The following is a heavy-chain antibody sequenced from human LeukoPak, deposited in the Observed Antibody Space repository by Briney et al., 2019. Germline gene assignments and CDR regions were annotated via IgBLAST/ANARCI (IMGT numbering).Heavy chain of an antibody. D-gene: IGHD5-24*01. CDR2: ISYDGSND. CDR1: GFTFGHYG. CDR3: ASLSVEMTTIDY. V-gene: IGHV3-30*03. J-gene: IGHJ4*02. Sequence: GGSLRLSCAASGFTFGHYGMHWVRQAPGKGLEWVSLISYDGSNDYYADPVKGRLTVSRDNSKNTLYLQMNSLRAEDTAVYYCASLSVEMTTIDYWGQGTLVTVSS.